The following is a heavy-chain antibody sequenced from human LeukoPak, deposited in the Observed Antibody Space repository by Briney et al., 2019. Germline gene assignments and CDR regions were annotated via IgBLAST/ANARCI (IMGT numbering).Heavy chain of an antibody. V-gene: IGHV1-18*01. CDR3: ARRFNYYDSSGYYEGFYFDY. CDR1: GYTFTSYG. J-gene: IGHJ4*02. Sequence: GAXXKVSCKASGYTFTSYGISWVRQAPGQGLEWMGWISAYAQKFQCRVTMTTDTSTSTAYMELRSLRSDDTAVYYCARRFNYYDSSGYYEGFYFDYWGQGTLVTVSS. CDR2: ISAY. D-gene: IGHD3-22*01.